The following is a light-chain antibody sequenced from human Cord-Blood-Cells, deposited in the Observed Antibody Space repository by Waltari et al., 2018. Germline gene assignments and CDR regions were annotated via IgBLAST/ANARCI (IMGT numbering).Light chain of an antibody. CDR3: CSYAGRSTLV. V-gene: IGLV2-23*01. CDR1: SSDVGSYNL. Sequence: QSALPQPASVSGSPGQSITISCTGTSSDVGSYNLVSWNQRHPGKAPKLRIYEGSKRPAGVSDRFSGSKSGNTACLTISGLQADDEAYYYCCSYAGRSTLVFGGGTKLTVL. CDR2: EGS. J-gene: IGLJ2*01.